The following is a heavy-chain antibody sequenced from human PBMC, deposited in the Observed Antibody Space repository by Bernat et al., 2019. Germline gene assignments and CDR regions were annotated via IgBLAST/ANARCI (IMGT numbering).Heavy chain of an antibody. CDR2: IYYSGST. CDR3: ARAGVTMVRGVIRADAFDI. Sequence: QLQLQESGPGLVKPSETLSLTCTVSGGSISSSSYYWGWIRQPPGKGLEWIGSIYYSGSTYYNPSLKSRVTISVDTSKNQFSLKLSSVTAADTAVYYCARAGVTMVRGVIRADAFDIWGQGTMVTVSS. D-gene: IGHD3-10*01. V-gene: IGHV4-39*01. J-gene: IGHJ3*02. CDR1: GGSISSSSYY.